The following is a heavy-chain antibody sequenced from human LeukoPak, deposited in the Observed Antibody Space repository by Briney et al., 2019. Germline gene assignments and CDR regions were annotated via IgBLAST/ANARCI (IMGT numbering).Heavy chain of an antibody. Sequence: ASVKVSCKASGYTFTGYYMHWVRQAPGQGLEWMGWINPNSGGTNYAQKFQGRITMTRDTSIDTAYMELSRLRSDDTAVYFCARAPRRASSWYDYWGQGTLVTVSS. J-gene: IGHJ4*02. D-gene: IGHD6-13*01. CDR2: INPNSGGT. V-gene: IGHV1-2*02. CDR3: ARAPRRASSWYDY. CDR1: GYTFTGYY.